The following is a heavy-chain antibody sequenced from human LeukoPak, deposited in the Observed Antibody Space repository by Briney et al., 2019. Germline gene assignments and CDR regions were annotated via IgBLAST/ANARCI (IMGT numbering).Heavy chain of an antibody. CDR3: ARGTVVILSYFDY. Sequence: SETLSLTCAVYGGSFSGYYWSWIRQPPGKGLEWIGEINHSGSTNYSPSLKSRVTISVDTSKNQFSLKLSSVTAADTAVYYCARGTVVILSYFDYWGQGTLVTVSS. V-gene: IGHV4-34*01. J-gene: IGHJ4*02. CDR1: GGSFSGYY. CDR2: INHSGST. D-gene: IGHD3-22*01.